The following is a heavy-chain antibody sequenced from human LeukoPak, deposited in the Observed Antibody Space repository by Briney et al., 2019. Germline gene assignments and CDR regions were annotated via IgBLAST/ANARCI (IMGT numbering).Heavy chain of an antibody. CDR3: ASGNSHAFDI. V-gene: IGHV3-74*01. J-gene: IGHJ3*02. CDR1: GFTFSDYW. CDR2: IHLAGVYT. Sequence: GGSLRLSCAASGFTFSDYWMHWVRQAPGKGLMWDSTIHLAGVYTTYADSVKGRFTISRDNAKDTLYLQMISLRAEDTAVYYCASGNSHAFDIWGQGTMVTVSS.